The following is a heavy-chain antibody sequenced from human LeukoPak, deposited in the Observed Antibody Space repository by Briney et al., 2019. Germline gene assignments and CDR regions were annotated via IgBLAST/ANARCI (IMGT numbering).Heavy chain of an antibody. Sequence: SETLSLTCAVYGGSFSGYYWSWIRQPPGKGLEWIGEINHSGSTNYNPSLKSRVTISVDTSKNQFSLKLSSVTAADTAVYYCARRTVVVPAANWFDPWGQGTLVTVSS. CDR1: GGSFSGYY. CDR3: ARRTVVVPAANWFDP. J-gene: IGHJ5*02. CDR2: INHSGST. V-gene: IGHV4-34*01. D-gene: IGHD2-2*01.